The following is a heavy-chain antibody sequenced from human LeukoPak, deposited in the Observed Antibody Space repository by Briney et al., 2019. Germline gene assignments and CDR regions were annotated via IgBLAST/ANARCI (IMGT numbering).Heavy chain of an antibody. D-gene: IGHD1-26*01. V-gene: IGHV3-23*01. CDR2: ISGSGVST. CDR1: GFTFSNYA. CDR3: AKTMGAIDHDY. Sequence: PGGSLRLSCAASGFTFSNYAMSWVRQAPGKGLEWVSSISGSGVSTYYAESVEGRFTISRDNSKNTLYLQMNSLRAEDTAVYYCAKTMGAIDHDYWGQGTLVTVSS. J-gene: IGHJ4*02.